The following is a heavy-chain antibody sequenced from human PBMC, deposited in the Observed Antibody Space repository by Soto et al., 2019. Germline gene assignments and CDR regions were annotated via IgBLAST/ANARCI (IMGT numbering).Heavy chain of an antibody. J-gene: IGHJ4*01. CDR2: IDPDSGGT. Sequence: GASVKVSCKASGYTFTDSHIHWIRQAPGHGLQWMGWIDPDSGGTEYSQLFQGRVTLTRDTSTKTVFLGLSGLASDDTAVYYCARAPTPKFSESYFDHWG. D-gene: IGHD1-26*01. CDR1: GYTFTDSH. V-gene: IGHV1-2*02. CDR3: ARAPTPKFSESYFDH.